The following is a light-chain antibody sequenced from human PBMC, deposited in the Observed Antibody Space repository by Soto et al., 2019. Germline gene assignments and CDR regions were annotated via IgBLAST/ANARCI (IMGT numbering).Light chain of an antibody. CDR1: QGISSY. V-gene: IGKV1-8*01. CDR3: QQYYSYPLT. Sequence: AIRMTQSPSSLSASTGDRVTITCRASQGISSYLAWYQQKPGKAPKLLIYAASTLQSGDPSRFSGSGSGTDFPLTISCLQSEDFATYYCQQYYSYPLTFGGGTKVEIK. J-gene: IGKJ4*01. CDR2: AAS.